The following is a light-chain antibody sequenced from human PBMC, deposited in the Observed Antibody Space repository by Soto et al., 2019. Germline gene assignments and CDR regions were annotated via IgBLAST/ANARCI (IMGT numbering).Light chain of an antibody. V-gene: IGKV3-20*01. J-gene: IGKJ1*01. CDR2: GPS. CDR3: QQYDSSPRT. CDR1: QSISSSY. Sequence: EIVLTKSPGTLSLAPGERATLSCRVSQSISSSYLAWYKQKPGQAHRLLIYGPSSRATGIPDRFSGSGSGTDFTLTINRLEPEDFAVDDCQQYDSSPRTFGQGTKGDIK.